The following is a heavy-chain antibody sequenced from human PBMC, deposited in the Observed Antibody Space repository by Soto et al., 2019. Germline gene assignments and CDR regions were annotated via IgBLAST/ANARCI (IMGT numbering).Heavy chain of an antibody. Sequence: SGTLSLTGTVSGESISTSAYYWGWVRQIPGKGLEWVGTLYYTGSTYYNPPLDSRVTMSLQTSKNQFSLNLTSVTAADTAVYYCARLGGVIAASDFDYWGQGALVTVSS. CDR3: ARLGGVIAASDFDY. D-gene: IGHD2-15*01. J-gene: IGHJ4*02. V-gene: IGHV4-39*01. CDR1: GESISTSAYY. CDR2: LYYTGST.